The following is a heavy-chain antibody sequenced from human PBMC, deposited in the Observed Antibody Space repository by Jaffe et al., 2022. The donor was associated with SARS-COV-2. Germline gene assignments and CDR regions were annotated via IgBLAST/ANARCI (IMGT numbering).Heavy chain of an antibody. V-gene: IGHV3-30-3*01. CDR1: GFTFSSYA. Sequence: QVQLVESGGGVVQPGRSLRLSCAASGFTFSSYAMHWVRQAPGKGLEWVAVISYDGSNKYYADSVKGRFTISRDNSKNTLYLQMNSLRAEDTAVYYCARDAYDSSGYYPGYFDYWGQGTLVTVSS. CDR3: ARDAYDSSGYYPGYFDY. D-gene: IGHD3-22*01. CDR2: ISYDGSNK. J-gene: IGHJ4*02.